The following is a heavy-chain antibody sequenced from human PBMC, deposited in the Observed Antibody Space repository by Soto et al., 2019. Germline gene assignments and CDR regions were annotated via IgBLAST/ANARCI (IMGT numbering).Heavy chain of an antibody. CDR1: GYSFTSYW. CDR2: IYPGDSDT. V-gene: IGHV5-51*01. D-gene: IGHD3-22*01. Sequence: PGESLKISCQGSGYSFTSYWIGWVRQMPGKGLEWMGIIYPGDSDTRYSPSFQGQVTISADKSISTAYLQWSSLKASDTAMYYCASLYYYDSSGYSDPGIQYFDLWGRGTLVTVSS. CDR3: ASLYYYDSSGYSDPGIQYFDL. J-gene: IGHJ2*01.